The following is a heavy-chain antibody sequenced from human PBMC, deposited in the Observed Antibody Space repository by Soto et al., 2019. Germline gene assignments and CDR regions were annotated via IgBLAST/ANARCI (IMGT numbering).Heavy chain of an antibody. CDR2: ISGSGGST. Sequence: GGSLRLSCAASGFTFSSYAMSWVRQAPGKGLEWVSAISGSGGSTYYADSVKGRFTISRDNSKNTLYLQMNSLRAEDTAVYYCAKNNNNYRYYDILTGYYDAFDIWGQGTMVTVSS. J-gene: IGHJ3*02. D-gene: IGHD3-9*01. V-gene: IGHV3-23*01. CDR1: GFTFSSYA. CDR3: AKNNNNYRYYDILTGYYDAFDI.